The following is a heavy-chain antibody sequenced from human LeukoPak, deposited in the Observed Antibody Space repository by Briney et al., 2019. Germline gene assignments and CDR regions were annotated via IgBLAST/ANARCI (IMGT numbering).Heavy chain of an antibody. J-gene: IGHJ5*02. Sequence: ASVKVSCKASGYTFTSYDINWVRQAPGQGLEWMGWMNPNSGNTGYAQKFQGRVTMTRNTSISTAYMELSRLRSEDTAVYYCARIEQWLGTRFDPWGQGTLVTVSS. D-gene: IGHD6-19*01. V-gene: IGHV1-8*01. CDR3: ARIEQWLGTRFDP. CDR2: MNPNSGNT. CDR1: GYTFTSYD.